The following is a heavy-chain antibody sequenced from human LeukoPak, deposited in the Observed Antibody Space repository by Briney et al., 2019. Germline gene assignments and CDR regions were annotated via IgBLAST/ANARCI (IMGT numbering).Heavy chain of an antibody. V-gene: IGHV3-23*01. D-gene: IGHD6-13*01. J-gene: IGHJ4*02. CDR3: ARGSYSSSWKTFDY. Sequence: GGSLRLSCAASGFTFSSYGMSWVRQPPGKGLEWVSSILPSGGEIHYADSVRGRFTISRDNSKNTLYLQMNSLRADDTAMYYCARGSYSSSWKTFDYWGQGTLVTVSS. CDR2: ILPSGGEI. CDR1: GFTFSSYG.